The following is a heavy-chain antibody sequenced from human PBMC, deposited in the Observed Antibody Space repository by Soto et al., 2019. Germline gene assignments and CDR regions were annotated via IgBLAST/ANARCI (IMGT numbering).Heavy chain of an antibody. CDR3: ARDVASASSSTGYSYMDV. J-gene: IGHJ6*03. CDR1: GFTFSDYY. V-gene: IGHV3-11*01. D-gene: IGHD6-6*01. CDR2: ISSSGSTI. Sequence: GGSLRLSCAASGFTFSDYYMSWIRQAPGKGLEWVSYISSSGSTIYYADSVKGRFTISRDNAKNSLYLQMNSLRAEDTAVYYCARDVASASSSTGYSYMDVWGKGTLVTVSS.